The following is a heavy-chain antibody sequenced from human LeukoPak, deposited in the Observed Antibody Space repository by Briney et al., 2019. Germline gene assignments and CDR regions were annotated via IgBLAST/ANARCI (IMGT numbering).Heavy chain of an antibody. CDR1: GYSFTSYW. Sequence: GESLKISCKGSGYSFTSYWISWVRQMPGKGLEWMGRIDPSDSYTNYSPSFQGHVTISADESISTAYLQWSSLKASDTAMYYCARLDVDTAMVIDYWGQGTLVTVSS. CDR2: IDPSDSYT. J-gene: IGHJ4*02. V-gene: IGHV5-10-1*01. D-gene: IGHD5-18*01. CDR3: ARLDVDTAMVIDY.